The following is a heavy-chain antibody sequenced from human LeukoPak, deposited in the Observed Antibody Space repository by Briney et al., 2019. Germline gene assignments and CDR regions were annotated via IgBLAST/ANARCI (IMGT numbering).Heavy chain of an antibody. D-gene: IGHD1-26*01. J-gene: IGHJ6*03. Sequence: PGGSLRLSCAASGFAFSNFAMSWVRQAPGKGLEWVSAMSGSGYYTYYVESVKGRFTFSRDNSKNTLYLHMNSLRADDTAVYYCAKREGQRLYDYCMDVWGRGTRSPFP. V-gene: IGHV3-23*01. CDR1: GFAFSNFA. CDR3: AKREGQRLYDYCMDV. CDR2: MSGSGYYT.